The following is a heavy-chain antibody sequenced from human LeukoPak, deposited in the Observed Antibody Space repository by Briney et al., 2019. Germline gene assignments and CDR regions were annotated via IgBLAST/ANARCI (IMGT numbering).Heavy chain of an antibody. Sequence: GASVKVSCKVSGYTLTELSMHWVRQAPGKGLEWMGGFDPEDGETIYAQKFQGRVTMTEDTSTDTAYMELSSLRSGDTAVYYCATGTGYSGYFDYWGQGTLVTVSS. CDR3: ATGTGYSGYFDY. V-gene: IGHV1-24*01. J-gene: IGHJ4*02. CDR1: GYTLTELS. D-gene: IGHD5-12*01. CDR2: FDPEDGET.